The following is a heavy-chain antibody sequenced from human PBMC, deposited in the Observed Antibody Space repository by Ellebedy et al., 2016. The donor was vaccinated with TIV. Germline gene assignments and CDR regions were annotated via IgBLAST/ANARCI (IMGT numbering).Heavy chain of an antibody. CDR1: GGSLNNYY. J-gene: IGHJ6*03. Sequence: MPSETLSLTCDVVGGSLNNYYWSWIRQAPGKGLEWIGEVNLRGYSKYEPSLESRVTISVDTSNNRFSLKLTSVTAADPAVYFCARAGPFGPWLRLYYYYYLEVWGQGTTVTVSS. CDR3: ARAGPFGPWLRLYYYYYLEV. CDR2: VNLRGYS. D-gene: IGHD3-9*01. V-gene: IGHV4-34*01.